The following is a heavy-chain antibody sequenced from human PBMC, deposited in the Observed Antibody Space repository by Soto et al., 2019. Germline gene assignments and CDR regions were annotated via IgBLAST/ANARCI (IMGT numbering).Heavy chain of an antibody. J-gene: IGHJ6*02. Sequence: QVQLQQSGPGLVKPSQTLSLTCAISGDSVSSNSAAWNWIRQSPSRGLEWLGKTYYRSDWYTDYAVSVKSRITIKPDTSKNQFSLQLKSVTPEDTAVYYCARDRRDPRWYSSSQRYYYGMDVWGQGTTVTVSS. D-gene: IGHD6-6*01. CDR1: GDSVSSNSAA. V-gene: IGHV6-1*01. CDR3: ARDRRDPRWYSSSQRYYYGMDV. CDR2: TYYRSDWYT.